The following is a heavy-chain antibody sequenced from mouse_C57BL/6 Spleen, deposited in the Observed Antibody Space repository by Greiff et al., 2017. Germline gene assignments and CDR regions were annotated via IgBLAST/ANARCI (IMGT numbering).Heavy chain of an antibody. V-gene: IGHV5-6*02. CDR2: ISSGGSYT. Sequence: EVKLEESGGDLVKPGGSLKLSCAASGFTFSSYGMSWVRQTPDKRLEWVATISSGGSYTYYQDNVKGRFTISRNNARTTLYLQMSRLKSEDTAMYYCARSYNWGFDYWGQGTTLTVSS. CDR1: GFTFSSYG. J-gene: IGHJ2*01. CDR3: ARSYNWGFDY. D-gene: IGHD4-1*01.